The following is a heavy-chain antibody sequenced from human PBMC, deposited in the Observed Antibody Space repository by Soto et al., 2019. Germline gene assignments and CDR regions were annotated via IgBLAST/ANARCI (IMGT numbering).Heavy chain of an antibody. D-gene: IGHD3-3*01. Sequence: QVQLQESGPGLVKPSQTLSLTCTVSGASISSGGYYWGWIRQHPGKGLEWIGFIYYIGTSYYNPSLESRITLSEDTSKNHFSLNLTSVTAAATAVYYCARVLRDFWSDRYYWYFDLWGRGTLVTVSS. CDR3: ARVLRDFWSDRYYWYFDL. CDR1: GASISSGGYY. J-gene: IGHJ2*01. CDR2: IYYIGTS. V-gene: IGHV4-31*03.